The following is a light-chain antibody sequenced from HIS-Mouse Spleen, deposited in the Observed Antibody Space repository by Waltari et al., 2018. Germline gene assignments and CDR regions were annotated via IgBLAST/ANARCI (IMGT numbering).Light chain of an antibody. CDR1: ALPQHY. CDR2: EDS. V-gene: IGLV3-10*01. Sequence: SYELTQPPSVSVSPGQTARITDSGAALPQHYAYWYQQKSGQAPVLVIYEDSKRPSGFPERFSGSSSGTMATLTISGAQVEDESDYYCYSTDSSGNHRVFGGGTKLTVL. J-gene: IGLJ2*01. CDR3: YSTDSSGNHRV.